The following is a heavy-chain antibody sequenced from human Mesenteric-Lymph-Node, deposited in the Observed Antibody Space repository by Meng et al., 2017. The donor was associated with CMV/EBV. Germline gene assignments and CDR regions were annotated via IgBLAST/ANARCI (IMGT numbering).Heavy chain of an antibody. J-gene: IGHJ4*02. CDR1: GFTFSSFA. Sequence: GESLKISCAASGFTFSSFAMSWVRQAPGKGLEWVSAITGGGSSTYYADSAKGRFTISRDNSKNTLYLQMNSLTAEDSAVYYCAKGDWGLTMIRAIDYWGQGNMVTVSS. D-gene: IGHD3-22*01. CDR2: ITGGGSST. CDR3: AKGDWGLTMIRAIDY. V-gene: IGHV3-23*01.